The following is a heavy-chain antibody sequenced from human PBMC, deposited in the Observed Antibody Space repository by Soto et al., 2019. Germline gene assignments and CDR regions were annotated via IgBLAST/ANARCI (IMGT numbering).Heavy chain of an antibody. Sequence: SETLSLTCTVSGGSISSSSYYWGWIRQPPGKGLEWIGSIYYSGSTYYNPSLKSRVTISVDTSKNQFSLKLSSVTAADTAVYYCASYCSGGSCHNDAFDIWGQGTMVTVSS. CDR2: IYYSGST. J-gene: IGHJ3*02. CDR3: ASYCSGGSCHNDAFDI. CDR1: GGSISSSSYY. V-gene: IGHV4-39*01. D-gene: IGHD2-15*01.